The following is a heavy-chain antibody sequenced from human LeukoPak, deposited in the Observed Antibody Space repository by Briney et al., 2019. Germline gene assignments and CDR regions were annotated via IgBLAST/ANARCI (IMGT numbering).Heavy chain of an antibody. D-gene: IGHD1-7*01. Sequence: SQTLSITCAVFGGSISSGGYSWSWIRQPPGKGLEWIGYIYHSGSTYYNPSLKSRVTISVDRSKNQFSLKLNSVTAADTAVYCCARGGLELDYWGQGTLVTVSS. CDR3: ARGGLELDY. CDR1: GGSISSGGYS. CDR2: IYHSGST. J-gene: IGHJ4*02. V-gene: IGHV4-30-2*01.